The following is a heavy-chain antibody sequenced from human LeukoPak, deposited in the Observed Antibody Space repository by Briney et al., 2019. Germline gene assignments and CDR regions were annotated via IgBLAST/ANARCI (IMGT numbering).Heavy chain of an antibody. V-gene: IGHV3-23*01. CDR3: AALPTGYQNFDY. J-gene: IGHJ4*02. CDR2: ISASGDNP. CDR1: GFTFSNYA. D-gene: IGHD3-9*01. Sequence: GGSLRLSCAASGFTFSNYAMTWVRQAPGKGLDWVSLISASGDNPYYADSVGGRFTISRDNSKNTLFLQMHSLRAEDTAVYYCAALPTGYQNFDYWGQGTLVTVSS.